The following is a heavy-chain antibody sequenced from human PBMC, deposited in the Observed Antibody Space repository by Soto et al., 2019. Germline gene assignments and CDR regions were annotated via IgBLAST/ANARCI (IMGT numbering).Heavy chain of an antibody. CDR1: GFTFSNAW. Sequence: PGGSLRLSCEASGFTFSNAWMSWVRQAPGKGLEWVGRIKSKTDDGTTDYAAPVEGRSTISRDDSENMLYLQMNSLITEDTAVYYCTTDDPINKYWGQGTLVTVSS. D-gene: IGHD6-6*01. V-gene: IGHV3-15*01. J-gene: IGHJ4*02. CDR3: TTDDPINKY. CDR2: IKSKTDDGTT.